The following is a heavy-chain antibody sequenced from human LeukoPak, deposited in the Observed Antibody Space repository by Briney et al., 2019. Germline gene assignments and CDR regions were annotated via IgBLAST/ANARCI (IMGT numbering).Heavy chain of an antibody. CDR2: ISWNSGSI. J-gene: IGHJ4*02. CDR3: AKDRDRSGSYPQDFDY. CDR1: GFTFDDYA. V-gene: IGHV3-9*01. D-gene: IGHD1-26*01. Sequence: PGGSLRLSCAASGFTFDDYAMHWVRQAPGKGLEWVSGISWNSGSIGYADSVKGRFTISRDNAKNSLYLQMNSLRAEDTAVYYCAKDRDRSGSYPQDFDYWGQGTLVTVSS.